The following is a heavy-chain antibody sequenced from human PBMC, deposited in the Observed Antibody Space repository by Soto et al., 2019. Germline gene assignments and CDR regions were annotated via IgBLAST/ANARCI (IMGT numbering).Heavy chain of an antibody. J-gene: IGHJ4*02. V-gene: IGHV2-5*02. CDR1: GFSLTSTAVG. D-gene: IGHD6-19*01. CDR3: AHGSGWLSDY. Sequence: QITLKESGPTLVKPTQTLTLTCSFSGFSLTSTAVGVNWIRQPPGKPLEWLALIYWDDDNHFSPSLKSRLSVTKDTSKNQVVLTTTNMDPVDTATYYCAHGSGWLSDYWGQGILVTVSS. CDR2: IYWDDDN.